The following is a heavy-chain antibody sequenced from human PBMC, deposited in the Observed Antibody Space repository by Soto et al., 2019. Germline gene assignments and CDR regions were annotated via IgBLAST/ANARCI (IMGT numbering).Heavy chain of an antibody. Sequence: PGGSLRLSCSASGFTFSNYAMHWVRQAPGKGLEYVSGISSDGGSTYYADSVEGRFTISRDKSKNTLYLQLRSLRPEDTAVYHWVKSFGEFWAHFDYWGQGTLVTVSS. J-gene: IGHJ4*02. CDR3: VKSFGEFWAHFDY. V-gene: IGHV3-64D*06. CDR1: GFTFSNYA. D-gene: IGHD3-16*01. CDR2: ISSDGGST.